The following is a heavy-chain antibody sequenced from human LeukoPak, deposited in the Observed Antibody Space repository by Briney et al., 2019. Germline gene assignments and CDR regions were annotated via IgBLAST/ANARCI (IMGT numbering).Heavy chain of an antibody. Sequence: GGSLRLSCAASGFTFSDYYMSWIRQAPGKGLEWVSYISSSSSYTNYADSVKGRFTISRDNAKNSLYLQMNSLRAEDTAVYYCAKDRTRQAYWGQGTLVTVSS. D-gene: IGHD3-3*01. CDR3: AKDRTRQAY. V-gene: IGHV3-11*06. CDR1: GFTFSDYY. CDR2: ISSSSSYT. J-gene: IGHJ4*02.